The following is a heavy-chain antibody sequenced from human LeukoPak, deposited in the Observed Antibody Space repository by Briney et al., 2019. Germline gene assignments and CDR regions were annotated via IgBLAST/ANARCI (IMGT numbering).Heavy chain of an antibody. J-gene: IGHJ4*02. V-gene: IGHV3-49*03. CDR3: TRGGFLEWLFFDY. CDR2: IRSKAYGGTT. Sequence: PGGSLRLSCAASGFTFSSYAMSWFRQAPGKGLEWVGFIRSKAYGGTTEYAASVKGRFAISRDDSKSIAYLQMNSLKTEDTAVYYCTRGGFLEWLFFDYWGQGTLVTVSS. CDR1: GFTFSSYA. D-gene: IGHD3-3*01.